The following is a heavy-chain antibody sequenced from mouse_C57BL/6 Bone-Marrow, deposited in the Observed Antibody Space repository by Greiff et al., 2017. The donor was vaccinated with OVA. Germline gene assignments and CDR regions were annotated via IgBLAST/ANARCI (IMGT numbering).Heavy chain of an antibody. D-gene: IGHD1-1*01. Sequence: QVQLQQPGAELVRPGSSVKLSCKASGYTFTSYWMDWVKQRPGQGLEWIGNIYPSDSATHYNPKFKDKATLTVDKSSSTAYMQLSSLTSEDSAVYYCARNYAWFAYWGQGTLVTVSA. CDR1: GYTFTSYW. J-gene: IGHJ3*01. CDR2: IYPSDSAT. V-gene: IGHV1-61*01. CDR3: ARNYAWFAY.